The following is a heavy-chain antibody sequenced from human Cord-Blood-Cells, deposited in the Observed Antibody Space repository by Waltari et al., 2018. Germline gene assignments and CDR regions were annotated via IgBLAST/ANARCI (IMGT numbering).Heavy chain of an antibody. CDR2: IYYSGST. J-gene: IGHJ5*02. D-gene: IGHD3-3*01. CDR1: GGSISSSSYY. V-gene: IGHV4-39*01. Sequence: QLQLQESGPGLVKPSETLSLTCTVSGGSISSSSYYWGWIRPPPGKGLEWIGSIYYSGSTYYNPSLKSRVTISIDTSKNQFSLKLSSVTAADTAVYYCARHHYDFWSGYYNWFDPWGQGTLVTVSS. CDR3: ARHHYDFWSGYYNWFDP.